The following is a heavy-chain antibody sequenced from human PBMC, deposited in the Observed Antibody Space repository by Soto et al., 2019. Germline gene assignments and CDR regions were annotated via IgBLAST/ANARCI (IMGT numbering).Heavy chain of an antibody. CDR1: EGTFSSYA. CDR3: ASVMYYYDSSGYYQH. V-gene: IGHV1-69*13. Sequence: SVKVSCKASEGTFSSYAISWVRQAPGQGLEWMGGIIPIFGTANYAQKFQGRVTITADESTSTAYMELSSLRSEDTAVYYCASVMYYYDSSGYYQHWGQGTLVTVSS. D-gene: IGHD3-22*01. CDR2: IIPIFGTA. J-gene: IGHJ4*02.